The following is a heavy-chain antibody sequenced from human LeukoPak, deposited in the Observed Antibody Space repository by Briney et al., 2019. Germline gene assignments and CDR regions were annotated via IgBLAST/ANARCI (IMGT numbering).Heavy chain of an antibody. CDR2: SRSKAKSYTT. J-gene: IGHJ4*02. V-gene: IGHV3-72*01. CDR1: GFTFSDHF. CDR3: VRVGSVAGSDYLDY. D-gene: IGHD6-19*01. Sequence: HTGGSLSLSCAVSGFTFSDHFLDWVRQAPGKGLEWVGRSRSKAKSYTTEYAAPVKGRFTISRDDSTNSLYLQMNSLKIEDTAIYYCVRVGSVAGSDYLDYWGQGTLVTVSS.